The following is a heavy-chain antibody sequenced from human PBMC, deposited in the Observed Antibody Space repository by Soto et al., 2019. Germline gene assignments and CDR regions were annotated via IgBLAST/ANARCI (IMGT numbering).Heavy chain of an antibody. CDR3: ARDRRVTSGLWYFDY. Sequence: ASVKVSCKASGGTFSSYAISWVRQAPGQGLEWMGGIIPIFGTANYAQKFQGRVTITADESTSTAYMELSSLRSEDTAVYYCARDRRVTSGLWYFDYWGQGTLVTV. CDR2: IIPIFGTA. J-gene: IGHJ4*02. D-gene: IGHD4-4*01. CDR1: GGTFSSYA. V-gene: IGHV1-69*13.